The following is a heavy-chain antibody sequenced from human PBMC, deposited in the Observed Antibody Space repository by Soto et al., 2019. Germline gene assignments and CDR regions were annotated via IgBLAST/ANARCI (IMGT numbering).Heavy chain of an antibody. Sequence: QVQLVESGGGVVQPGRSLRLSCAASGFTFSDYGIHWVRQAPGKGLEWVAVISFDGSNKYFADSVKGRFTISRDNSQNTLYLQMNSLRAEDTAVYHCTRQVIPHLGGFDNWGQWSMVTVSS. J-gene: IGHJ3*02. CDR2: ISFDGSNK. D-gene: IGHD3-16*01. V-gene: IGHV3-30*03. CDR1: GFTFSDYG. CDR3: TRQVIPHLGGFDN.